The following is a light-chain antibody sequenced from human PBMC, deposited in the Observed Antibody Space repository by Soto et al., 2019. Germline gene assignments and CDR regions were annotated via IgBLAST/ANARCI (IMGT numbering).Light chain of an antibody. CDR3: ATWDDDLNAAV. CDR1: SSDVGGYNY. V-gene: IGLV2-14*01. J-gene: IGLJ7*01. CDR2: EVS. Sequence: QSALTQPASVSGSPGQSITISCTGTSSDVGGYNYVSWYQQHPGKAPKLMIYEVSNRPSGVSNRFSGSKSGNTASLTISGLQSDDEADYYCATWDDDLNAAVFGGGTQLTVL.